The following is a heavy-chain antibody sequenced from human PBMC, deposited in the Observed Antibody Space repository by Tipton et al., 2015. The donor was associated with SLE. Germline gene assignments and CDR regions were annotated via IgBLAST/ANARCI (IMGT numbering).Heavy chain of an antibody. Sequence: GSLRLSCSASGFTFSTYGMHWVRQAPGKGLEYVSAISRDGGSTYYADSVKGGFTVSRDNSKNTLYLQMSSLRIEDTAVYYCVKELGGHSGGGVFDHWGLGTLVTVSS. D-gene: IGHD4-23*01. CDR3: VKELGGHSGGGVFDH. V-gene: IGHV3-64D*06. J-gene: IGHJ4*02. CDR2: ISRDGGST. CDR1: GFTFSTYG.